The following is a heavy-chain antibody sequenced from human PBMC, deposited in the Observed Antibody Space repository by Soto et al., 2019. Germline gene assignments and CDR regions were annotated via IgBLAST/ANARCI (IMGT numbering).Heavy chain of an antibody. Sequence: GGSLRLSCAASGFTVSSNYMSWVRQAPGKGLEWVSVIYSGGSTYYADAVKGRFTISRDNSKNTLDLQMNSLRAEDTAVYYCALGYYNDAFDIWGQGTMVTVSS. CDR2: IYSGGST. CDR3: ALGYYNDAFDI. CDR1: GFTVSSNY. J-gene: IGHJ3*02. V-gene: IGHV3-53*01. D-gene: IGHD3-22*01.